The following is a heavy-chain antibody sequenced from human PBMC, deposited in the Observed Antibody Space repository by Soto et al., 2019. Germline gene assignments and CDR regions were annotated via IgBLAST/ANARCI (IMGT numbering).Heavy chain of an antibody. CDR1: GFTVSSNF. D-gene: IGHD1-26*01. CDR3: AREFRPTGSRYAFDI. CDR2: TYSDGTT. Sequence: EVQLVESGGGLVQPGGSLRLSCAASGFTVSSNFMTWVRQAPGKGLEWVSVTYSDGTTFYADSVKGRFTISRDNSKNTLYLQMNRLGAEDTAIYYCAREFRPTGSRYAFDIWGQGTMVTVSS. V-gene: IGHV3-66*01. J-gene: IGHJ3*02.